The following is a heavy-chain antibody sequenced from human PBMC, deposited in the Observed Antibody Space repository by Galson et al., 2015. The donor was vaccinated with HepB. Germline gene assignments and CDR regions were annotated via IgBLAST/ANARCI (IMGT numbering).Heavy chain of an antibody. CDR1: GGSFSGYY. CDR3: ARGPWIFPQKTPWYYFDY. Sequence: ETLSLTCAVYGGSFSGYYWSWIRQPPGKGLEWIGEINHSGSTNYNPSLKSRVTISVDTSKNQFSLKLSSVTAADTAVYYCARGPWIFPQKTPWYYFDYWGQGTLVTVSS. D-gene: IGHD2-2*03. V-gene: IGHV4-34*01. J-gene: IGHJ4*02. CDR2: INHSGST.